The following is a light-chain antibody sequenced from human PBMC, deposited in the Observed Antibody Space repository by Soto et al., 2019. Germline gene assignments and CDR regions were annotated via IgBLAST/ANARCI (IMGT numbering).Light chain of an antibody. Sequence: DIQMTQSPSSLSASVGDRVTITCQASQTISNYLNWYQQKPEKAPKLLIYAASSLQGGVPSRFSGSESGTDFTLTISSXQPEDFATYYCQQSYSSPPTFGQGTKVDIK. CDR2: AAS. CDR1: QTISNY. J-gene: IGKJ1*01. CDR3: QQSYSSPPT. V-gene: IGKV1-39*01.